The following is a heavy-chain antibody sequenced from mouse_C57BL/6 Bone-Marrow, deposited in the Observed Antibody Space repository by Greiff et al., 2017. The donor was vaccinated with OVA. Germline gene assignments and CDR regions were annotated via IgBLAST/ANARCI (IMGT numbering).Heavy chain of an antibody. CDR2: IHPNSGST. Sequence: VQLQQPGAELVKPGASVKLSCKASGYTFTSYWMHWVKQRPGQGLEWIGMIHPNSGSTNYNEKFKSKATLTVDKSSSTAYMQLSSLTSEDSAVYYCARGATMVTPAWFAYWGQGTLVTVSA. J-gene: IGHJ3*01. V-gene: IGHV1-64*01. D-gene: IGHD2-1*01. CDR1: GYTFTSYW. CDR3: ARGATMVTPAWFAY.